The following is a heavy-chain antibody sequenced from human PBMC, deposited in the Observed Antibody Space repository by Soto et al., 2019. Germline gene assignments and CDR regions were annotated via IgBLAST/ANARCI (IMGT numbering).Heavy chain of an antibody. CDR3: AKPVGYYDASDY. J-gene: IGHJ4*02. V-gene: IGHV3-23*01. Sequence: GGSLRLSCAASGFTFSTYAMAWVRLAPGKGLEWVSSISGSGVYTYYADSVKGRFTISRDNSKNTLYLQIQNLRAEDTAVYYCAKPVGYYDASDYWGQGTLVTVSS. CDR1: GFTFSTYA. CDR2: ISGSGVYT. D-gene: IGHD3-22*01.